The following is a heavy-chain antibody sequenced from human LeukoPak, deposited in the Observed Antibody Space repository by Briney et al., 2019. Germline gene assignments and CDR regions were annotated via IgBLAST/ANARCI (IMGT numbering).Heavy chain of an antibody. D-gene: IGHD6-13*01. J-gene: IGHJ4*02. CDR2: IYYSGST. CDR1: GDSISSYY. Sequence: SETLSLTCTVSGDSISSYYWSWLRQPPGKGLEWIGYIYYSGSTNYNPSLKSRVTISVDTSKNQFSLKLSSVTAADTAVYYCARVAGTGFYYFDYWGQGTLVTVSS. CDR3: ARVAGTGFYYFDY. V-gene: IGHV4-59*01.